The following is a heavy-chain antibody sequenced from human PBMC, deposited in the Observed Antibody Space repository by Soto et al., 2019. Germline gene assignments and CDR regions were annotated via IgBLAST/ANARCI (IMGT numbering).Heavy chain of an antibody. CDR1: GVTFSNAW. Sequence: EVQLVESGGALVKPGGSLRLSCAASGVTFSNAWMNWVRQAPGKGLEWVGRIKSKAGGGTTDYAAPVKGRFTISRDDSKNTLSLQMNSLTTEDTAVYYCSADRAIGVIPSMAHWWGQGTLVTVSS. J-gene: IGHJ4*02. CDR3: SADRAIGVIPSMAHW. V-gene: IGHV3-15*07. D-gene: IGHD3-3*01. CDR2: IKSKAGGGTT.